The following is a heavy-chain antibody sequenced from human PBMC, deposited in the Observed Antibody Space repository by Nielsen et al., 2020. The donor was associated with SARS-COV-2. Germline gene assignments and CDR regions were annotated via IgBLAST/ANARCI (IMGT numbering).Heavy chain of an antibody. CDR2: ISYDGSHK. CDR3: ARGVETDAVMVEH. D-gene: IGHD5-18*01. V-gene: IGHV3-30*04. Sequence: GGSLRLSCVGSGFTFSRYTMHWVRQAPGKGLEWVAAISYDGSHKYYADSVRGRFTISRDNSKDTLFLQMNGLRRDDTFVYYCARGVETDAVMVEHWGQGNLVTVSS. J-gene: IGHJ4*02. CDR1: GFTFSRYT.